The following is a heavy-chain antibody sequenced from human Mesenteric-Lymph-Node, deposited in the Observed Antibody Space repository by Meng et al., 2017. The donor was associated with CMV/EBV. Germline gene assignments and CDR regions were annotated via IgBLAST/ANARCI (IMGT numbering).Heavy chain of an antibody. CDR3: AKYGSPYSFDP. D-gene: IGHD3-22*01. V-gene: IGHV4-61*01. CDR2: IYYSGST. CDR1: GGSVSSSSYY. Sequence: GSLRLSCTVSGGSVSSSSYYWSWIRQPPGKGLEWIGYIYYSGSTYYNPSLKSRVTISVDTSKNQFSLKLNSVTAADTAVYYCAKYGSPYSFDPWGQGALVTVSS. J-gene: IGHJ5*02.